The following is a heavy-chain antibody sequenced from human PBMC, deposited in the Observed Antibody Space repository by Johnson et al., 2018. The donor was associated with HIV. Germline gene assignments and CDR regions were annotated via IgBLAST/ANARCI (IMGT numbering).Heavy chain of an antibody. J-gene: IGHJ3*02. V-gene: IGHV3-30*14. Sequence: QEQLVESGGGVVQPGRSLRLSCAASGFTFSSYAMHWVRQAPGKGLEWVAVISYDGSNKYYADSVKGRFTISRDNSRNTLFLQMNSLRAEDTAVFYCARDTPFDIWGQGTMVTVSS. CDR3: ARDTPFDI. CDR2: ISYDGSNK. CDR1: GFTFSSYA.